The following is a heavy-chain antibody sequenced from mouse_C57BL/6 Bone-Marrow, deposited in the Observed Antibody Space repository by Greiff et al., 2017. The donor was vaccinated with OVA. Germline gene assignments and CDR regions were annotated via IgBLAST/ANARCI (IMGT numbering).Heavy chain of an antibody. CDR2: IDPENGDT. D-gene: IGHD1-1*01. Sequence: EVQLQQSGAELVRPGASVKLSCTASGFNIKDDYMHWVKQRPEQGLEWIGWIDPENGDTEYASKFQGKATITADTSSNTAYLQLSSLTSEHAAVYYCTTSDYGSSPYAMDYWGQGTSVTVSS. CDR3: TTSDYGSSPYAMDY. CDR1: GFNIKDDY. V-gene: IGHV14-4*01. J-gene: IGHJ4*01.